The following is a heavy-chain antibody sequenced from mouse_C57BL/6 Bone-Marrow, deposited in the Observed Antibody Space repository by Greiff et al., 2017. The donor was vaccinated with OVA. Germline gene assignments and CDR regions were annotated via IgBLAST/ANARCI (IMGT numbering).Heavy chain of an antibody. CDR2: IHPNSGST. V-gene: IGHV1-64*01. D-gene: IGHD2-2*01. CDR3: ARWFWYFDV. J-gene: IGHJ1*03. Sequence: QVQLQQPGAELVKPGASVKLSCKASGYTFTSYWMHWVKQRPGQGLEWIGMIHPNSGSTNYNEKLKSKATQTVDKSSSTAYMQLSSLTSEDSAVYYCARWFWYFDVWGTGTTVTVSS. CDR1: GYTFTSYW.